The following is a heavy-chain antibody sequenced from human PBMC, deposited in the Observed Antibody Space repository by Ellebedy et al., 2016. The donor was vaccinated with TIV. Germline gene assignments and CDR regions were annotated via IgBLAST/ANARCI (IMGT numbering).Heavy chain of an antibody. CDR2: ISWNSGSI. Sequence: GGSLRLXXAASGFTFDDYAMHWVRQAPGKGLEWVSGISWNSGSIGYADSVKGRFTISRDNAKNSLYLQMNSLRAEDTALYYCAKDTMIVVYDAFDIWGQGTMVTVSS. CDR1: GFTFDDYA. CDR3: AKDTMIVVYDAFDI. V-gene: IGHV3-9*01. D-gene: IGHD3-22*01. J-gene: IGHJ3*02.